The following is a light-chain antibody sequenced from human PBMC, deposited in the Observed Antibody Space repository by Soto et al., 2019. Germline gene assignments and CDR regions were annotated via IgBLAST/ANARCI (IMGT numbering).Light chain of an antibody. Sequence: EIVMTQSPATLSVSPGERATLSCRASQSVSNNLAWYQQKPGQAPRLLIYGASTRATGIPARFSGSGSGTECTLTISSPQSEDFAVYYCQQYNNWPPLTFGGGTKVEIK. CDR1: QSVSNN. V-gene: IGKV3D-15*01. CDR2: GAS. J-gene: IGKJ4*01. CDR3: QQYNNWPPLT.